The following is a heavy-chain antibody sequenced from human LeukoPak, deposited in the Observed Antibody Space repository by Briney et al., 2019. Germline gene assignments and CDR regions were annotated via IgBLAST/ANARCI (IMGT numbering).Heavy chain of an antibody. V-gene: IGHV3-23*01. J-gene: IGHJ4*02. CDR3: ASGPPFLKYFEY. Sequence: GGSLRLSCSASGFTFSTYVMNWFRQAPGKGLEWVSTISVGAEYIFYADSVKGRFTISRDDSNNALYLQMHSLRAEDTALYYCASGPPFLKYFEYWGQGTLVTVSS. CDR1: GFTFSTYV. D-gene: IGHD3-3*01. CDR2: ISVGAEYI.